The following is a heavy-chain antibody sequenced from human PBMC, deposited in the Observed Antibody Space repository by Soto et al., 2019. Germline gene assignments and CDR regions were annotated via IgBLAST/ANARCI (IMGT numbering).Heavy chain of an antibody. D-gene: IGHD3-3*01. V-gene: IGHV4-59*01. J-gene: IGHJ6*03. CDR1: GGSISSYY. CDR3: ARGSLAGYDFFDYYYYMDV. CDR2: IYYSGST. Sequence: SETLSLTCTVSGGSISSYYWSWIRQPPGKGLEWIGYIYYSGSTNYNPSLKSRVSLSVDTSKDQFSLKLSSVTAADTAVYYCARGSLAGYDFFDYYYYMDVWGKGTTVTVSS.